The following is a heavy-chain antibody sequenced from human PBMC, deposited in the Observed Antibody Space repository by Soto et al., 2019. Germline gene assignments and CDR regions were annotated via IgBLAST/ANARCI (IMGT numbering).Heavy chain of an antibody. CDR1: GFTFRTYT. CDR3: ARDRGYDAHDYYYNAMDV. J-gene: IGHJ6*02. CDR2: IRGFSPYT. V-gene: IGHV3-21*01. D-gene: IGHD3-10*01. Sequence: GGSLRLSCISSGFTFRTYTMNWVRQAPGKGLEWVSGIRGFSPYTFYAESVKGRFTISRDNAKNLLYLQMNSLRAEDTAVYYCARDRGYDAHDYYYNAMDVWGQGTTVTVSS.